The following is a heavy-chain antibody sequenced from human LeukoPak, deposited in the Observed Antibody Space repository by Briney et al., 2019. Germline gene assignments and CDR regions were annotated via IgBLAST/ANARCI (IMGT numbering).Heavy chain of an antibody. D-gene: IGHD6-25*01. CDR2: TYYRSKWYT. Sequence: SQTLSLTCAISGDSVSSNSAAWNWIRQSQSRGLEWLGRTYYRSKWYTDYAVSVKSRITINSDTSKNQFSLQLNSVTPEDTAVYYCARGATAHFDYWGQGTLVTVSS. V-gene: IGHV6-1*01. CDR3: ARGATAHFDY. CDR1: GDSVSSNSAA. J-gene: IGHJ4*02.